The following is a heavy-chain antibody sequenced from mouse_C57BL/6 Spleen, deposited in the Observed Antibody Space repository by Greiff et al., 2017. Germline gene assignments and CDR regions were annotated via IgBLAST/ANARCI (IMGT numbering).Heavy chain of an antibody. CDR3: ARSSRGVTTDYFDY. Sequence: QVQLQQPGAELVKPGASVKMSCKASGYTFTSYWITWVKQRPGQGLEWIGDIYPGSGSTNYNEKFKSKATLTVDTSSSTAYMQLSSLTSEDSAVYYCARSSRGVTTDYFDYWGQGTTLTVSS. V-gene: IGHV1-55*01. J-gene: IGHJ2*01. D-gene: IGHD2-1*01. CDR1: GYTFTSYW. CDR2: IYPGSGST.